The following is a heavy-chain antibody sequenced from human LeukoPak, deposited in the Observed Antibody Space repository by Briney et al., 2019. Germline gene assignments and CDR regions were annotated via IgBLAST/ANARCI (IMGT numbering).Heavy chain of an antibody. D-gene: IGHD6-6*01. CDR3: ARATARPDAFDI. Sequence: PSETLSLTCTVSVGSISSGDYYWSWIRQPPGKGLEWIGYIYYSGSTYYNPSLKSRVTISVDTSKNQFSLKLSSVTAADTAVYYCARATARPDAFDIWGQGTMVTVSS. CDR2: IYYSGST. J-gene: IGHJ3*02. CDR1: VGSISSGDYY. V-gene: IGHV4-30-4*08.